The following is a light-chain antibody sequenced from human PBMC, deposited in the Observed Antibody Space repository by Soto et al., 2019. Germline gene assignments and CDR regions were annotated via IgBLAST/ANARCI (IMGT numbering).Light chain of an antibody. Sequence: QLVLTQPPSASASLGASVTLTCTLSSGYSNYKVDWYQQRPGKGPRFVMRVGTVGIVGSKGDGIPDRFSVLGSGLNRYLTIKNIQEEDESVYYCGADHGSGSNFEEDVVFGGGTQLTVL. CDR2: VGTVGIVG. V-gene: IGLV9-49*01. CDR1: SGYSNYK. CDR3: GADHGSGSNFEEDVV. J-gene: IGLJ2*01.